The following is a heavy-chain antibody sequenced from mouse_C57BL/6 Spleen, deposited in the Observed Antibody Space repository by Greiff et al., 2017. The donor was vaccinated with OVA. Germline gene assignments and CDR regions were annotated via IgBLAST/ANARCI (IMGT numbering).Heavy chain of an antibody. CDR1: GFTFSDYG. Sequence: DVMLVESGGGLVKPGGSLKLSCAASGFTFSDYGMHWVRQAPEKGLEWVAYISSGSSTIYYADTVKGRFTISRDNAKNTLFLQMTSLRSEDTAMYYCAKGFSSLYAMDYWGQGTSVTVSS. J-gene: IGHJ4*01. CDR2: ISSGSSTI. D-gene: IGHD1-1*01. CDR3: AKGFSSLYAMDY. V-gene: IGHV5-17*01.